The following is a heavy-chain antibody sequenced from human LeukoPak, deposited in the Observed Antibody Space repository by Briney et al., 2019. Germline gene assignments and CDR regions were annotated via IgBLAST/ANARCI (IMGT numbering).Heavy chain of an antibody. J-gene: IGHJ3*02. CDR1: GDSVSSNSAA. CDR2: TYYRSKWYN. Sequence: SQTLSLTCAISGDSVSSNSAAWNWIRQSPSRGLEWLGRTYYRSKWYNDYALSVKSRITINPEISKNQFSLQLNSVTPEDTAVYYCARGYTAPDDAFHIWGQGTMVTVSS. CDR3: ARGYTAPDDAFHI. V-gene: IGHV6-1*01. D-gene: IGHD6-13*01.